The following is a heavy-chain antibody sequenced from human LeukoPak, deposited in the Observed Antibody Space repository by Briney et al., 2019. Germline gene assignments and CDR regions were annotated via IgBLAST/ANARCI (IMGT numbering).Heavy chain of an antibody. CDR1: GGSLSSSSYY. D-gene: IGHD3/OR15-3a*01. V-gene: IGHV4-39*07. CDR2: IYETGST. Sequence: SETLSLTCSVSGGSLSSSSYYWGWIRQPPGRGLEWIGNIYETGSTNYNPSLKSRLTISVDTSNNQSSLKLSSATAADTAVYYCARQPNYDFWTGFYTKVDYFDYWGQGTLVTVSS. J-gene: IGHJ4*02. CDR3: ARQPNYDFWTGFYTKVDYFDY.